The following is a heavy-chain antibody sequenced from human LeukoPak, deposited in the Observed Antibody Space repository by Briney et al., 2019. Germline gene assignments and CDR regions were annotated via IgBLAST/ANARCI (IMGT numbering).Heavy chain of an antibody. D-gene: IGHD3-10*02. V-gene: IGHV3-74*01. CDR3: ARSPRFGEFNS. CDR2: INSDRTST. CDR1: GFTFSSYW. J-gene: IGHJ4*02. Sequence: GGSLRLYCAASGFTFSSYWMHWVRQAPGKGLVWVSRINSDRTSTSYADSVKGRLTISRDNAKDTLYLQMNSLRAEDTAVYYCARSPRFGEFNSWGQGTLVTVSS.